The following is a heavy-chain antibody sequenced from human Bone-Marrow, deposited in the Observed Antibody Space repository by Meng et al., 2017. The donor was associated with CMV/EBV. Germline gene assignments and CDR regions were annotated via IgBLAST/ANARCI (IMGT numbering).Heavy chain of an antibody. J-gene: IGHJ6*02. CDR2: ISYAGSNK. CDR3: ARDDYGMDV. V-gene: IGHV3-30-3*01. CDR1: GFLFYNYN. Sequence: LSLTCAASGFLFYNYNMHWVRQTPGKGLEWVTLISYAGSNKYYTDSVKGRFTISRDNSNNTLYLEINSLTLEDTAVYYCARDDYGMDVWGQGTTVTVSS.